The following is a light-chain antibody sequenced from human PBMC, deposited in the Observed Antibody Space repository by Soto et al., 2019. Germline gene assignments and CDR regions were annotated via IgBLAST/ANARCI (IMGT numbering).Light chain of an antibody. CDR3: QQYDNLRL. Sequence: DIQMTQSPSSLSPSVGDRVTITCQASQDISNYLNWYQQKPGKAPKFLIYDASNLETGVPSRFSGSGSGTNFTFTISSLQPEDIATYYCQQYDNLRLFGQGTRLEIK. CDR1: QDISNY. V-gene: IGKV1-33*01. J-gene: IGKJ5*01. CDR2: DAS.